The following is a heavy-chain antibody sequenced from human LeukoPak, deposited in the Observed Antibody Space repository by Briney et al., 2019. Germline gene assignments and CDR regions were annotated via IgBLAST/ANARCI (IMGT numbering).Heavy chain of an antibody. J-gene: IGHJ3*02. CDR2: INEGGDGA. Sequence: GGSLRLSCAASGFTFSNYIMGWVRQAPGRGLEWVSAINEGGDGADYAGSVKGRFTISRDNSKNTLYLQMNSLRAEDTAVYYCARESGSYFDAFDIWGQGTMVTVSS. D-gene: IGHD1-26*01. CDR1: GFTFSNYI. V-gene: IGHV3-23*01. CDR3: ARESGSYFDAFDI.